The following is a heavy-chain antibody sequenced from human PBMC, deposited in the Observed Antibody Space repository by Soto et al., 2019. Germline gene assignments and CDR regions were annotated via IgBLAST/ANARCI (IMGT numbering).Heavy chain of an antibody. V-gene: IGHV4-31*03. CDR2: IYHTGRT. J-gene: IGHJ4*02. Sequence: SETLSLTCTVSGGSIRNGGDYWGWIRQFPGKGLEWIGYIYHTGRTHYNPSLESRVTMSADTSANQLSLRLNAVTAADTAVYYCARRDLLGDYFDYWGQGTLVTVSS. D-gene: IGHD3-16*01. CDR1: GGSIRNGGDY. CDR3: ARRDLLGDYFDY.